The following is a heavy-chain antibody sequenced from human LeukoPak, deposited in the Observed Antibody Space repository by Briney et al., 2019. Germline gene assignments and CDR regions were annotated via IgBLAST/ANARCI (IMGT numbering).Heavy chain of an antibody. CDR3: ARDWGTAMVPYY. CDR1: GFTFSNYW. CDR2: INSDGSST. V-gene: IGHV3-74*01. J-gene: IGHJ4*02. Sequence: GGSLRLSCAASGFTFSNYWMHWVRQAPGKGLAWVSRINSDGSSTTYADSVKGRFTISRDNAKNTLYLQMNSLRAEDTAVFYCARDWGTAMVPYYWGQGTLVTVSS. D-gene: IGHD5-18*01.